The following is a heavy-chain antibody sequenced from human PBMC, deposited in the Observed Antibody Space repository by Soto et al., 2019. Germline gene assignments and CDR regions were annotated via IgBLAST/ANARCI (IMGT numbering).Heavy chain of an antibody. V-gene: IGHV4-31*03. Sequence: QVQLQESGPGLVKPSQTLSLTCTVSGGSIYTGGFYWSWIRQLPGKGLEWLGYIYYTGSTQYTPSLKSRLTISTDTSDNQFSLRLTSVTAADTAVYYCASSLVTSRTRVDYCGQGPLVTVSS. CDR1: GGSIYTGGFY. CDR2: IYYTGST. CDR3: ASSLVTSRTRVDY. J-gene: IGHJ4*02. D-gene: IGHD1-26*01.